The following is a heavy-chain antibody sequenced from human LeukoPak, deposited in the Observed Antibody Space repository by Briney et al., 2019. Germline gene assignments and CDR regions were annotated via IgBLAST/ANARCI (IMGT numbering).Heavy chain of an antibody. CDR1: GFTFSSYA. CDR2: ISGSGGST. J-gene: IGHJ4*02. CDR3: AKEKDCSGGSCYSGFDY. Sequence: GGSLRLSCAASGFTFSSYAMSWVRQAPEKGLEWVSAISGSGGSTYYADSVKGRFTISRDNSKNTLYLQMNSLRAEDTAVYYCAKEKDCSGGSCYSGFDYWGQGTLVTVSS. V-gene: IGHV3-23*01. D-gene: IGHD2-15*01.